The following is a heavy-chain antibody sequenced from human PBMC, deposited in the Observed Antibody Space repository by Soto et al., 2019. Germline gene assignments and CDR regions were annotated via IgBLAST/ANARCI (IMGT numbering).Heavy chain of an antibody. CDR2: ISYSGST. V-gene: IGHV4-31*03. Sequence: TLSLTCTVSGGSISSGSCYWSWSRQRPGQGLEWIGYISYSGSTYYNSSLQSRLTISADTSKNQFALKLSSVTAADTAVYYCARVNSTKMIVMVLDSWGQGTLVTVSS. D-gene: IGHD3-22*01. CDR1: GGSISSGSCY. CDR3: ARVNSTKMIVMVLDS. J-gene: IGHJ4*02.